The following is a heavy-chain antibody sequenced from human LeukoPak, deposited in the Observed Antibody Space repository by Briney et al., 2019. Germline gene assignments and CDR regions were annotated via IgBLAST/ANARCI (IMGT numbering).Heavy chain of an antibody. CDR2: IDWDDDK. CDR3: ATSSTNADYGMDV. CDR1: GFSLSTSGMR. Sequence: SGPALVKPTQTLTLTCTFSGFSLSTSGMRVSWIRQPPGKALEWLARIDWDDDKFYSTSLKTRLTISKDTSKNQVVLTMTNMDPVDTATYHCATSSTNADYGMDVWGKGTTVTVSS. J-gene: IGHJ6*04. V-gene: IGHV2-70*04. D-gene: IGHD2-2*01.